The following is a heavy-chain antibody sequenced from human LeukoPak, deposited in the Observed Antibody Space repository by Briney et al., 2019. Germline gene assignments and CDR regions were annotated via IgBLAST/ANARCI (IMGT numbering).Heavy chain of an antibody. CDR2: IYPRDGST. CDR1: GYTFTSSY. J-gene: IGHJ4*02. V-gene: IGHV1-46*01. CDR3: ARDDSYDSSGRPDY. Sequence: GASVKVSCKASGYTFTSSYIHWVRQAPGQGLEWMGMIYPRDGSTSYAQKFQGRVTVTRDTSTSTVYMELSSLRSEDTAVYYCARDDSYDSSGRPDYWGQGTLVTVSS. D-gene: IGHD3-22*01.